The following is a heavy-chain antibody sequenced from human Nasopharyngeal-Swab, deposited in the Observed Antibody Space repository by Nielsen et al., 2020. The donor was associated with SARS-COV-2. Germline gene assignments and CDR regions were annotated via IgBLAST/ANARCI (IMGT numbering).Heavy chain of an antibody. CDR2: IYYSGST. J-gene: IGHJ6*03. D-gene: IGHD3-3*01. V-gene: IGHV4-39*07. CDR3: ARVLKYDFWSGYYTGGDYYYMDV. Sequence: SETLSLTCTVSGGSISSSSYYWGWIRQPPGKGLEWIGSIYYSGSTYYNPSLKSRVTISVDTSKNQFSLKLSSVTAADTAVYYCARVLKYDFWSGYYTGGDYYYMDVWGKGTTVTVSS. CDR1: GGSISSSSYY.